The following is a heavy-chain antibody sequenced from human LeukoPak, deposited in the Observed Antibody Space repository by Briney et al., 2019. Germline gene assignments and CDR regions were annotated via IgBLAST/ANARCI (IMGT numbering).Heavy chain of an antibody. CDR1: GFTVSSNS. J-gene: IGHJ4*02. Sequence: GGSLRLSCTVSGFTVSSNSWSWVRQAPGKGLEWVSAISGSGGSTYYADSVKGRFTISRDNSKNTLYLQMNSLRAEDTAVYYCAKVAEYYYDSSGYGNFDYWGQGTLVTVSS. CDR3: AKVAEYYYDSSGYGNFDY. CDR2: ISGSGGST. V-gene: IGHV3-23*01. D-gene: IGHD3-22*01.